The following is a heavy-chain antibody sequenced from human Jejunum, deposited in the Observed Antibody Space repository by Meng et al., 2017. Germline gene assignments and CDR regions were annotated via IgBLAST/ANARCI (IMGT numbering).Heavy chain of an antibody. CDR2: ISDTVGSTI. D-gene: IGHD2-15*01. CDR3: TRELNQGGTSAFAI. V-gene: IGHV3-48*03. CDR1: GFTFSSYE. J-gene: IGHJ3*02. Sequence: GGSLRLSCAASGFTFSSYEMHWVRQAPGKGLEWVSYISDTVGSTIYYADSVKGRFTISRDNAKNSLYLQMNSLRAEDTAVYYCTRELNQGGTSAFAIWGQGKMV.